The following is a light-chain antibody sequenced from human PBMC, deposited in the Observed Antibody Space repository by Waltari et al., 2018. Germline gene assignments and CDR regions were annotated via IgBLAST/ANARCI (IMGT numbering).Light chain of an antibody. CDR3: QHYVRLPAT. J-gene: IGKJ1*01. CDR1: QSVGRS. V-gene: IGKV3-20*01. Sequence: EIVLTQSPGTRSLSPGERVTLACRASQSVGRSLAWYQQKPGRAPTLLIFGASSRATGIPDRFSGSGSGTDFSLTISRLEPEDFAVYYCQHYVRLPATFGQGTKVEIK. CDR2: GAS.